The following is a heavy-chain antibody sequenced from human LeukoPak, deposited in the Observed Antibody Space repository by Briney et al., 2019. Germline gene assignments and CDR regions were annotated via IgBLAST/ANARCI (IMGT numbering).Heavy chain of an antibody. CDR2: IYYSGST. V-gene: IGHV4-59*12. CDR3: ARDHADTAMVVYYFDY. Sequence: SETLSLTCTVSGGSISSYYWSWLRQPPGKGLEWIGYIYYSGSTNYNPSLKSRVTMSVDTSKNQFSLKLSSVTAADTAVYYCARDHADTAMVVYYFDYWGQGTLVTVSS. J-gene: IGHJ4*02. CDR1: GGSISSYY. D-gene: IGHD5-18*01.